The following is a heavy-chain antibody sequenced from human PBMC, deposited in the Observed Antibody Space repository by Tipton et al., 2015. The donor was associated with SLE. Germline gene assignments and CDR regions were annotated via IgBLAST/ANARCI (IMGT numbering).Heavy chain of an antibody. J-gene: IGHJ3*02. Sequence: QSGAEVKKPGSSVKVSCKASGGTFSSYGISWVRQTPGQGLEWMGGIIPIFCPAKYPQKFQGSVTITADQSTSTAYMQLSSLRAEDPAVYYCARDPRCIGAAPPEAFDTWGQGTLFPFSS. V-gene: IGHV1-69*01. CDR3: ARDPRCIGAAPPEAFDT. CDR2: IIPIFCPA. D-gene: IGHD6-13*01. CDR1: GGTFSSYG.